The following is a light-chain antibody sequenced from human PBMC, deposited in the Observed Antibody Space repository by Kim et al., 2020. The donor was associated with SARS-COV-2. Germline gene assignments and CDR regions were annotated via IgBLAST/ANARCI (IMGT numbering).Light chain of an antibody. Sequence: SYELTQPPSVSVAPGKTARISCGGNNIGSKSVHLYQQKPGQAPVLVIYYDSDRPSGIPELFSGANSWNTATLTIIRVEAGDEADYYSQVLDISSDHLVFG. CDR3: QVLDISSDHLV. J-gene: IGLJ3*02. CDR1: NIGSKS. CDR2: YDS. V-gene: IGLV3-21*04.